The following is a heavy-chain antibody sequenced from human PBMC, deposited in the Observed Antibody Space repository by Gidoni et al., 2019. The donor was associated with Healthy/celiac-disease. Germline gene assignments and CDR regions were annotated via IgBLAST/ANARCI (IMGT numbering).Heavy chain of an antibody. CDR2: INHSGST. D-gene: IGHD6-13*01. V-gene: IGHV4-34*01. CDR3: ERGGSSSPYYYYYYYGMDV. J-gene: IGHJ6*02. Sequence: QVQLQQWDAGLLKPSETLSITCAVYGCSFSVYYWSWIRYPPGKGLEWIGEINHSGSTNYNPSLKSRATISVDTPKNQFTLKLSSVTAADTDGYYCERGGSSSPYYYYYYYGMDVWGQGTTVTVSS. CDR1: GCSFSVYY.